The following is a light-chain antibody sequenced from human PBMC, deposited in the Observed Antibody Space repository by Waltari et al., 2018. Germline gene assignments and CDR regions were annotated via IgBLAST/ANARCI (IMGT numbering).Light chain of an antibody. Sequence: SYELTQPPSVSVSPGQTARITCSGDALAKKYAYWYQQKSGQAPVLVIFEDTKRPSAIPERFSGSSSVTIATLTITGAQVEDEADYYCYSTDSTGHERVFGGGTELTVL. CDR3: YSTDSTGHERV. CDR1: ALAKKY. J-gene: IGLJ3*02. V-gene: IGLV3-10*01. CDR2: EDT.